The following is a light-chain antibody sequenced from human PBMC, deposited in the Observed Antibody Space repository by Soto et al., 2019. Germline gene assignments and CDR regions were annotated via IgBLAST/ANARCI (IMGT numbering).Light chain of an antibody. V-gene: IGKV3-15*01. J-gene: IGKJ5*01. CDR3: QQYNNWPPIT. CDR1: QSVSSN. Sequence: EIVMTQSPATRSVSPGERATLSCRASQSVSSNFAWYQQKPGQAPRLLIYGASTRATGTPARFSGSVSGTEFTPTISRLQSEDFAVYDCQQYNNWPPITFGQGPRLEIK. CDR2: GAS.